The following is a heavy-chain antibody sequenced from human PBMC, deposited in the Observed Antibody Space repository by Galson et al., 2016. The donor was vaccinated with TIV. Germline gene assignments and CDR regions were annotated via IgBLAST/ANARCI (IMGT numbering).Heavy chain of an antibody. J-gene: IGHJ6*02. Sequence: PALVKPTQTLTLTCTFSGFSLTTGGLGVGWIRQPPGKALEWLALIYWNDDKRYSPSLKNRLIITKDTSKNQVVLTLTNMDPVDTAPYFCAHTRGDFWGGPYPFYFGMDVWGQGTTVTVSS. D-gene: IGHD3-3*01. CDR3: AHTRGDFWGGPYPFYFGMDV. CDR1: GFSLTTGGLG. CDR2: IYWNDDK. V-gene: IGHV2-5*01.